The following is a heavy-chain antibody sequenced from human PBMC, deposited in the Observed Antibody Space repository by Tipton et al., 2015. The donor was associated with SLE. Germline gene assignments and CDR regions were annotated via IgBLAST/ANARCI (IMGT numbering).Heavy chain of an antibody. V-gene: IGHV1-18*01. J-gene: IGHJ2*01. CDR2: ISVYNGNT. Sequence: QSGAEVKKTGASVKVSCKGSGYSFTSYGISWVRQVPGQGLEWMGWISVYNGNTKYAQKFQGRVTMTTDTSTSTAYMELRSLRSDDTALYYCARDLYSRPDWYFDLWGRGTLVTVSS. CDR3: ARDLYSRPDWYFDL. D-gene: IGHD4-11*01. CDR1: GYSFTSYG.